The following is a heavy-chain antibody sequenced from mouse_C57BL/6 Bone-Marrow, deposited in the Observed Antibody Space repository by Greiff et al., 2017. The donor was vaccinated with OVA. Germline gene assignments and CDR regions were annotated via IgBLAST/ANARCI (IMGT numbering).Heavy chain of an antibody. CDR1: GFSLTSYG. D-gene: IGHD3-2*02. J-gene: IGHJ3*01. V-gene: IGHV2-2*01. Sequence: VQLQQSGPGLVQPSQSLSITCTVSGFSLTSYGVHWVRQSPGKGLEWLGVIWSGGSTDYNAAFISRLSISKDNSKSQVFFKMNSLQADDTAIDYCARMENSGAWFAYWGQGTLVTVSA. CDR3: ARMENSGAWFAY. CDR2: IWSGGST.